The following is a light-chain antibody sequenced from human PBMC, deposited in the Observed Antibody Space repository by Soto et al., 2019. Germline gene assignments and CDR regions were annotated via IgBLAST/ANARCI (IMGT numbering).Light chain of an antibody. Sequence: EIVMTQSPATLSVSPGERATLSCRASQSVSINLAWYQQKPGQAPRLLIYGASSRATGIPARFSGSGSGTEFTLNISSLQSEDSAVYFCQQYNNWPRTFGQGTKVEIK. CDR2: GAS. CDR3: QQYNNWPRT. V-gene: IGKV3-15*01. J-gene: IGKJ1*01. CDR1: QSVSIN.